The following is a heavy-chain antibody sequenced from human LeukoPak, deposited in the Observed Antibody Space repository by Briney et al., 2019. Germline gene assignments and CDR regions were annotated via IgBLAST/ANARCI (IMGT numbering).Heavy chain of an antibody. J-gene: IGHJ4*02. V-gene: IGHV4-39*01. Sequence: SETLSLTCTVSGGSISSSSYYWGWIRQPPGKGLDWIGSIYYSGSTYYNPSLKSRVTISVDTSKNQFSLKLSSVTAADTAVYYCARGLALWFGELTPLFFDYWGQGTLVTVSS. D-gene: IGHD3-10*01. CDR2: IYYSGST. CDR3: ARGLALWFGELTPLFFDY. CDR1: GGSISSSSYY.